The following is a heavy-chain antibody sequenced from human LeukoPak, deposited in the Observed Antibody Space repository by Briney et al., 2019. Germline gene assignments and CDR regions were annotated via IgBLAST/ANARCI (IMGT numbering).Heavy chain of an antibody. CDR3: ARAQYYDSSGYYYEDYFQH. J-gene: IGHJ1*01. V-gene: IGHV3-48*02. CDR2: ISSSTSTI. Sequence: GGSLRLSCAASGFTFSSYSMNWVRQAPGKGLEWISYISSSTSTIYYADSVKGRFTISRDNAKNSLYLQMNSLRDEDTAVYYCARAQYYDSSGYYYEDYFQHWGQGTQVTVSS. D-gene: IGHD3-22*01. CDR1: GFTFSSYS.